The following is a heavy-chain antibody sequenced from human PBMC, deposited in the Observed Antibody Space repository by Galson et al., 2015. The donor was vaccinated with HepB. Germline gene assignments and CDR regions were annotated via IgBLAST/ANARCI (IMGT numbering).Heavy chain of an antibody. D-gene: IGHD2-21*01. CDR3: AKEVNGVSAFDI. J-gene: IGHJ3*02. CDR2: ISGSGGRT. Sequence: SLRLSCAASGFTFSSYAMNWVRQASGKGLEWVSAISGSGGRTYYADSVKGRFTISWDDSKNTLYLQMNSLRAEDTAVYYCAKEVNGVSAFDIWGQGTMVTVSS. V-gene: IGHV3-23*01. CDR1: GFTFSSYA.